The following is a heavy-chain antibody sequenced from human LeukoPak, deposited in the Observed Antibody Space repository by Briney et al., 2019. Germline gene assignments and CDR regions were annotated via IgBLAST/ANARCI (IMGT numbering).Heavy chain of an antibody. CDR2: IWYDGISK. CDR3: TRERKSGIAAFDY. CDR1: GSTFSSYG. V-gene: IGHV3-33*01. Sequence: GGSLRLSCAASGSTFSSYGMHWVRQAPGKGLEWVAVIWYDGISKFHADSVKGRFTISRDNSKNTVYLQMNSLRAEDTAVYYCTRERKSGIAAFDYWGQGTLVTVSS. J-gene: IGHJ4*02. D-gene: IGHD6-13*01.